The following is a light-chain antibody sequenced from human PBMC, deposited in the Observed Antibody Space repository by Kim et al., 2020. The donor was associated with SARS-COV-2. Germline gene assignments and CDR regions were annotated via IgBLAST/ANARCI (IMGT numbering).Light chain of an antibody. CDR1: QSVSSDY. CDR2: GAS. CDR3: QQYGDSIPT. J-gene: IGKJ3*01. Sequence: SPGERATLFCRASQSVSSDYLAWYQQKPGQAPRLLIYGASNRATGIPDRFSGSGSRTDFTLTISRLEPEDFAVYCCQQYGDSIPTFGTGTKVDIK. V-gene: IGKV3-20*01.